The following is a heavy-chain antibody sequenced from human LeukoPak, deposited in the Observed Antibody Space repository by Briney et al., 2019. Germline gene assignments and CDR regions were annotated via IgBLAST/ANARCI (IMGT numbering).Heavy chain of an antibody. CDR2: VHTSGST. Sequence: SETLSLTCTVSGGSISGYYWSWIRQPAGKGLEWLGRVHTSGSTNYNPSLKSRVTISMDTSKNRFSLKLSSVTAADTAAYYCARDGRQRITMDTGALDIWGQGTMVTVSS. CDR3: ARDGRQRITMDTGALDI. D-gene: IGHD3-10*01. V-gene: IGHV4-4*07. CDR1: GGSISGYY. J-gene: IGHJ3*02.